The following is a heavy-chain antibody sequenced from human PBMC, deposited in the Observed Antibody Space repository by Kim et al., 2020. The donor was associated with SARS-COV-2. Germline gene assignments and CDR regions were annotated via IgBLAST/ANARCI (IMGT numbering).Heavy chain of an antibody. CDR2: IYPGDSDT. D-gene: IGHD3-10*01. V-gene: IGHV5-51*01. J-gene: IGHJ6*02. CDR1: GYSFTSYW. Sequence: GESLKISCKGSGYSFTSYWIGWVRQMPGKGLEWMGIIYPGDSDTRYSPSFQGQVTISADKSISTAYLQWSSLKASDTAMYYCARHIKYYGSGWGRDFDYYYYGMDVWGQGTTVTVSS. CDR3: ARHIKYYGSGWGRDFDYYYYGMDV.